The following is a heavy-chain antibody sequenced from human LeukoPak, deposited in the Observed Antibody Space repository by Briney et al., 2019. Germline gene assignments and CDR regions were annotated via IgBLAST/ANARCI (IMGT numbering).Heavy chain of an antibody. V-gene: IGHV3-7*01. Sequence: GGSLRLSCAASGFTFSSYWMSWVRRAPGKGLEWVANIKQDGSEKYYVDSVKGRFTISRDNAKNSLYLQMNSLRAEDTAVYYCARDTDYNWGSGYFDYWGQGTLVTVSS. CDR1: GFTFSSYW. CDR2: IKQDGSEK. D-gene: IGHD7-27*01. J-gene: IGHJ4*02. CDR3: ARDTDYNWGSGYFDY.